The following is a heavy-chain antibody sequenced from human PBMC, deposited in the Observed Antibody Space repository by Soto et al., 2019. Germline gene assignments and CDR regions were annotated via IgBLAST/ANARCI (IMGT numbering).Heavy chain of an antibody. Sequence: GGSLRLSCAASGFTFSSYAMHWVRQAPGKGLEYVSAISSNGGSTYYAKSVKGRFTISRDNSKNTLYLQMGSLRAEDIAVYYCARDSEDDSGYEIYYYYMDVWGKGTTVTVSS. J-gene: IGHJ6*03. CDR3: ARDSEDDSGYEIYYYYMDV. D-gene: IGHD5-12*01. CDR1: GFTFSSYA. CDR2: ISSNGGST. V-gene: IGHV3-64*01.